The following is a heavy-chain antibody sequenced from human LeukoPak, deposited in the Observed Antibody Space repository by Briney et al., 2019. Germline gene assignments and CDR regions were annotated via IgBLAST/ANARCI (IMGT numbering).Heavy chain of an antibody. Sequence: ASVKVSCKASGYTFTSYGISWVRQAPGQGLEWMGWISAYNGNTNYAQKLQGRVTMTTDTSTSTAYMELRSLRSEDTAVYYCARPRFAAAGTGGDYFDYWGQGTLVTVSS. CDR3: ARPRFAAAGTGGDYFDY. J-gene: IGHJ4*02. CDR2: ISAYNGNT. D-gene: IGHD6-13*01. CDR1: GYTFTSYG. V-gene: IGHV1-18*01.